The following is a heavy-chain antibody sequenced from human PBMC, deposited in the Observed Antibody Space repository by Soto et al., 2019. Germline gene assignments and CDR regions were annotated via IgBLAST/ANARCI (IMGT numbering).Heavy chain of an antibody. CDR3: ARSGSSWYDWFDP. J-gene: IGHJ5*02. CDR2: IYYSGST. Sequence: SETLSLTCTVSCGSISSYYWSWIRQPPGKGLEWIGYIYYSGSTNYNPSLKSRVTISVGTSNNHFSLKLSSVTAADTAVYYCARSGSSWYDWFDPWGKGTLVTVS. D-gene: IGHD6-13*01. CDR1: CGSISSYY. V-gene: IGHV4-59*01.